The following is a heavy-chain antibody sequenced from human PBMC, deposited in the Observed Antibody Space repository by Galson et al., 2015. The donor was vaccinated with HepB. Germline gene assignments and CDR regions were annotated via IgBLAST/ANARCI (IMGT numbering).Heavy chain of an antibody. CDR3: TGESHKGT. CDR1: GFTVGNNY. V-gene: IGHV3-53*01. Sequence: SLRLSCAASGFTVGNNYMSWVRQAPGKGLEWVSLMYSGGRAYYADSVNGRFIISRDSSENTLYLQMHNLRAEDTAIYYCTGESHKGTWGQGTSVTVSS. J-gene: IGHJ3*01. CDR2: MYSGGRA.